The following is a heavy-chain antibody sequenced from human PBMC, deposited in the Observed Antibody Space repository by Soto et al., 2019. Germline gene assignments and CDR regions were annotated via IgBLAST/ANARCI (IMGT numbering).Heavy chain of an antibody. CDR1: GFTFSSYA. CDR3: AKDHYYDSSGYYEPPKDYFDY. D-gene: IGHD3-22*01. CDR2: ISGSGGST. J-gene: IGHJ4*02. Sequence: GGSLRLSCAASGFTFSSYAMSWVRQAPGKGLEWVSAISGSGGSTYYADSVKGRFTISRDNSKNTLYLQMNSLRAEDTAVYYCAKDHYYDSSGYYEPPKDYFDYWGQGTLVTVSS. V-gene: IGHV3-23*01.